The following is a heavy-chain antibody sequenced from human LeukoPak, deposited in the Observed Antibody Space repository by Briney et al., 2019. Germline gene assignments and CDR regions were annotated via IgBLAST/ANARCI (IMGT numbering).Heavy chain of an antibody. D-gene: IGHD3-3*01. CDR3: AKDWSERGYADY. CDR2: ISYDGSNK. Sequence: PGGSLRLSCAASGFTFSSYGMHWVRQAPGKGLEWVAVISYDGSNKYYADSVKGRFTISRDNSKNTLYLQMNSLRAEDTAVYYCAKDWSERGYADYWGQGTLVTVSS. V-gene: IGHV3-30*18. CDR1: GFTFSSYG. J-gene: IGHJ4*02.